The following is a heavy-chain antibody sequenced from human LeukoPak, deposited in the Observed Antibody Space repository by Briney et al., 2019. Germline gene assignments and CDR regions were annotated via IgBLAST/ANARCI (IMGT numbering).Heavy chain of an antibody. Sequence: PGGSLRLSCAASGFTFRTCGMHWVRQAPGKGLEWVAFIRHDGSSKYYADSVKGRFTISRDNSKNTMYLQMNSLRVDDTAVYYCAKDGKDGDPANDRNWFDPWGQGTLVTVSS. J-gene: IGHJ5*02. CDR3: AKDGKDGDPANDRNWFDP. V-gene: IGHV3-30*02. CDR2: IRHDGSSK. CDR1: GFTFRTCG. D-gene: IGHD4-17*01.